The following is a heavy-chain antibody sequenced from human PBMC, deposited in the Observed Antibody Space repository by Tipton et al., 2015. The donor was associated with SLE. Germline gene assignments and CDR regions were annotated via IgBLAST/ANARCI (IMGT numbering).Heavy chain of an antibody. Sequence: SLRLSCAASGFTFSDFYMSWIRQAPGKGLEWGSYITQSGSIIYYADSVKGRFTMSRDNAKNSLYLHMDSLRAEDTAVYYCARGGYSGYVIYWGQGTLVTVSS. CDR1: GFTFSDFY. CDR3: ARGGYSGYVIY. J-gene: IGHJ4*02. V-gene: IGHV3-11*04. CDR2: ITQSGSII. D-gene: IGHD5-12*01.